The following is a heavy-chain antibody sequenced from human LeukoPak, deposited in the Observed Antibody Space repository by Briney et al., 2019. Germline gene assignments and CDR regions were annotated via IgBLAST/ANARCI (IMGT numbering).Heavy chain of an antibody. D-gene: IGHD2-2*01. CDR3: AGKDIVVVPAATSMDV. J-gene: IGHJ6*02. Sequence: KASETLSLTCTVSGGSISSYYWSWIRQPPGKGLEWIGYIYYSGSTNYNPSLKSRVTISVDTSKNQFSLKLSSVTAADTAVYYCAGKDIVVVPAATSMDVWGQGTTVTVSS. CDR2: IYYSGST. V-gene: IGHV4-59*12. CDR1: GGSISSYY.